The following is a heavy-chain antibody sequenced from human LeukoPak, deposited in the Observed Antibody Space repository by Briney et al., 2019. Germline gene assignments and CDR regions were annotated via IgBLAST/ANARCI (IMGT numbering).Heavy chain of an antibody. CDR3: ARLIDGDYANTHFDP. D-gene: IGHD4-17*01. CDR1: GGSISSSSYY. J-gene: IGHJ5*02. CDR2: IYYSGST. V-gene: IGHV4-39*07. Sequence: SETLSLTCTVSGGSISSSSYYWGWIRQPPGKGLEWIGSIYYSGSTYYNPSLKSRVTISVDTSKNQFSLKRSSVTAADTAMYYCARLIDGDYANTHFDPWGQGTRVTVSS.